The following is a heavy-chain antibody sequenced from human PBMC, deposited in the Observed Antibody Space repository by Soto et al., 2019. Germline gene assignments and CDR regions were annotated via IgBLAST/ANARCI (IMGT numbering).Heavy chain of an antibody. J-gene: IGHJ6*01. Sequence: QVQLVESGGGVVQPGRSLRLSCAASGFTFSSYAMHWVRQAPGKGLEWVAVISYDGNNKYYADSVKGRFTMSRDNSXXTLYLQMNTLRAEDTAVYYCVRDKYGVTSAYGMDVWGQGTTVTVSS. CDR2: ISYDGNNK. D-gene: IGHD2-21*02. CDR3: VRDKYGVTSAYGMDV. CDR1: GFTFSSYA. V-gene: IGHV3-30-3*01.